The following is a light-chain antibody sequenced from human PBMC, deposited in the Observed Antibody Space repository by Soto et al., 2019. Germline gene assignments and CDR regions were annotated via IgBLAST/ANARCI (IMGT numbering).Light chain of an antibody. Sequence: QSALTQPASVSGSPGRSITISCTGTSSDVGGYNSVSWYQEHPGKAPKLMIYDASNRPSGVSNRFSGSKSGNTASLTISGLQAEDEADYFCSSYTSSSSLVAFGGGTKLTVL. CDR1: SSDVGGYNS. V-gene: IGLV2-14*01. CDR2: DAS. CDR3: SSYTSSSSLVA. J-gene: IGLJ2*01.